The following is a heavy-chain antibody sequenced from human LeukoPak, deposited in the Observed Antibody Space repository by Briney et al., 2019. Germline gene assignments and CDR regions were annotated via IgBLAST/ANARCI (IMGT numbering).Heavy chain of an antibody. Sequence: TPSETLSLTCTVSGGSISSGGYYWSWIRQPPGKGLEWIGYIYHSGSTYYNPSLKSRVTISVDTSKNQFSLKLSSVTAADTAVYYCATPIAAAGTEPPWGQGTLVTVSS. D-gene: IGHD6-13*01. J-gene: IGHJ5*02. CDR3: ATPIAAAGTEPP. V-gene: IGHV4-30-2*01. CDR2: IYHSGST. CDR1: GGSISSGGYY.